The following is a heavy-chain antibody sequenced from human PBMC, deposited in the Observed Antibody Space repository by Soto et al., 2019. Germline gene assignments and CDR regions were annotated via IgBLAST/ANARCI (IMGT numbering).Heavy chain of an antibody. Sequence: QVQLQQWGAGLLKPSEPLSLTCAVYGGSFSGYYWSWIRQPPGKGLEWIGEINHSGSTNYNPSLKSRVTISVDTSKNQFSRKLSSVTAADTAVYYCARGGKWLPPDYWGQGTLVTVSS. CDR3: ARGGKWLPPDY. D-gene: IGHD3-22*01. CDR2: INHSGST. CDR1: GGSFSGYY. J-gene: IGHJ4*02. V-gene: IGHV4-34*01.